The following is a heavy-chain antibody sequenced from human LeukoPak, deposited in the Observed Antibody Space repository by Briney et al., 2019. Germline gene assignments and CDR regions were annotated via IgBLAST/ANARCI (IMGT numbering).Heavy chain of an antibody. CDR3: AGKPYGSGTYYNNWFDP. D-gene: IGHD3-10*01. CDR1: GFTLNTYG. J-gene: IGHJ5*02. V-gene: IGHV3-30*03. Sequence: PGGSLRLSCAGSGFTLNTYGMHWVRQPPGKGLGWVAVISNDGGNRFYADSVKGRFTISRDNSENTVYLQMDSLRPEDTAVYYCAGKPYGSGTYYNNWFDPWGQGTLVTVSS. CDR2: ISNDGGNR.